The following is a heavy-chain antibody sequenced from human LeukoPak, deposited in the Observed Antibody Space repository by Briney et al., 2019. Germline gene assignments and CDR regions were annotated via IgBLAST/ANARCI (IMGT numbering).Heavy chain of an antibody. Sequence: PGGSLRLSCAASGFTFSSYSMNWVRQAPGKGLEWVSSTSSSSSYIYYADSVKGRFTISRDNAKNSLYLQMNSLRAEDTAVYYCARDPIRELDGSEGYFDYWGQGTLVTVSS. D-gene: IGHD3-10*01. CDR2: TSSSSSYI. J-gene: IGHJ4*02. CDR3: ARDPIRELDGSEGYFDY. CDR1: GFTFSSYS. V-gene: IGHV3-21*01.